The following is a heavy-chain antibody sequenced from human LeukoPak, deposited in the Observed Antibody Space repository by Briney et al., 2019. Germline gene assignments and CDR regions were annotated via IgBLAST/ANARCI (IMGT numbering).Heavy chain of an antibody. CDR1: GYTFTSYA. D-gene: IGHD1-26*01. V-gene: IGHV1-3*03. Sequence: ASVKVSCKASGYTFTSYAMHWVRQAPGQRLEWMGWINAGNGNTKYSQEFQGRVTITRDTSASTAYMELSNLRAEDTAVYYCARDGVGATFYDYWGQGTLVTVSS. CDR2: INAGNGNT. CDR3: ARDGVGATFYDY. J-gene: IGHJ4*02.